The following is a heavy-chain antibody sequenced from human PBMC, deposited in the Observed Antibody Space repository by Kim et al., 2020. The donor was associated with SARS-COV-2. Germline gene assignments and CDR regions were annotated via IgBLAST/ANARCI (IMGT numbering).Heavy chain of an antibody. J-gene: IGHJ4*01. CDR2: IYYSGST. V-gene: IGHV4-39*01. D-gene: IGHD6-13*01. CDR3: ARHVDEGGSLYYFDY. CDR1: GGSISSSSYY. Sequence: SETLSLTCTVSGGSISSSSYYWGWIRQPPGKGLEWIGSIYYSGSTYYNPSLKSRVTISVDTSKNQFSLKLSSVTAADTAVYYCARHVDEGGSLYYFDYWG.